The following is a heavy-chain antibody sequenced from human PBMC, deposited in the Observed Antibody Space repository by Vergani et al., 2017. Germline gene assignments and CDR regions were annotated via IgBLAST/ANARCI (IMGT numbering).Heavy chain of an antibody. CDR3: VKDAGSYENFFDS. CDR1: GFTFSTYA. CDR2: LPGGGGST. D-gene: IGHD1-26*01. J-gene: IGHJ4*02. V-gene: IGHV3-23*01. Sequence: EVQLLESGGSLKQPGGSVRLSCAASGFTFSTYAMHWVRQAPGKGLEWVSALPGGGGSTYYADSFKGRVIISRDNSRDTLYLQMNSLRPEDTATYYCVKDAGSYENFFDSWGQGTMVTVSS.